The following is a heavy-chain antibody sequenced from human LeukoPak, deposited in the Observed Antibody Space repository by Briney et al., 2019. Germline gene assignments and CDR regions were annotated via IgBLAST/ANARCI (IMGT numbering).Heavy chain of an antibody. J-gene: IGHJ3*02. CDR3: ASDGGSGPLGAFDI. D-gene: IGHD3-10*01. Sequence: GGSLRLSCAASGFTFSSYWMHWVRHAPGKGLVWVSRINYDGSSITYADSVKGRFTCSRDNAKNTLYLQMNSLRAEDTAVYYCASDGGSGPLGAFDIWGQGTMVTVSS. V-gene: IGHV3-74*03. CDR1: GFTFSSYW. CDR2: INYDGSSI.